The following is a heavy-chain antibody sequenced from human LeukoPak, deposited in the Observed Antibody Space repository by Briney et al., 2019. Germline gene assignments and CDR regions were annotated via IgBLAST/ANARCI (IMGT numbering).Heavy chain of an antibody. Sequence: PGGSLRLSCAASGFTFSSYAMSWVRQAPGKGLEWVSAISGSSSYIYYSDSVKGRFTISRDNAKNSLYLQMNSLRAEDTAVYYCVRANGAVAGTFWFDPWGQGTLVTVSS. V-gene: IGHV3-21*01. CDR1: GFTFSSYA. J-gene: IGHJ5*02. D-gene: IGHD6-19*01. CDR3: VRANGAVAGTFWFDP. CDR2: ISGSSSYI.